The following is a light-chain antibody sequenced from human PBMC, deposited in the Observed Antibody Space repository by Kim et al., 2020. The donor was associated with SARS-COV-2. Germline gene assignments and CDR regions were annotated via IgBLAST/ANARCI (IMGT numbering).Light chain of an antibody. V-gene: IGLV3-19*01. J-gene: IGLJ3*02. Sequence: SSELTQDPAVSVALGQTVRITCHGDSLRNFSASWYQQMPGLAPVLVIYYKHNRPSGIPDRFSGSTSGNTASLTITGAQAEDEADYYCSSWDSINDQWVFG. CDR1: SLRNFS. CDR3: SSWDSINDQWV. CDR2: YKH.